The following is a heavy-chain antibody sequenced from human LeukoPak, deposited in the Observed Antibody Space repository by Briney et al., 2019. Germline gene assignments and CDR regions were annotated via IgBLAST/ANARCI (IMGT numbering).Heavy chain of an antibody. J-gene: IGHJ4*02. Sequence: SETLSLTCTVCGGSISSGSYYWSWIRQPAGKGLEWIGRIYTRGSTNYNPSLKSRVTISVYTSKNQFSLKLSSVTAADTAVYYCARGFAGYYYDSSGYYYFDYWGQGTLVTVSS. CDR2: IYTRGST. V-gene: IGHV4-61*02. D-gene: IGHD3-22*01. CDR3: ARGFAGYYYDSSGYYYFDY. CDR1: GGSISSGSYY.